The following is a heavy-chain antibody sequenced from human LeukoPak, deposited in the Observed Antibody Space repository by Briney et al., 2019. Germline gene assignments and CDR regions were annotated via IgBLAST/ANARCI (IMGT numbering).Heavy chain of an antibody. V-gene: IGHV3-30*18. D-gene: IGHD3-22*01. CDR1: GFTFSSYG. CDR3: AKDHTYYYDSKPPHLGY. CDR2: ISHDGSNK. Sequence: PGGSLRLSCAASGFTFSSYGMHWVRQAPGKGLQWVALISHDGSNKYYADSVRGRFTISRDNSKHTLYLQMNSLRAEDTAVYYCAKDHTYYYDSKPPHLGYWGQGTLVTVSS. J-gene: IGHJ4*02.